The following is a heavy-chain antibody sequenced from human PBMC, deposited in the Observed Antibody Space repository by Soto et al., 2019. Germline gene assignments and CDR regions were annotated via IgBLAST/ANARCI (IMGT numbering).Heavy chain of an antibody. D-gene: IGHD1-26*01. V-gene: IGHV4-59*01. CDR1: GDSITGSY. CDR2: IYHSGTT. CDR3: ARDMPYAAGSLAGCDY. J-gene: IGHJ4*02. Sequence: QVQLRESGPGLVKPSETLSLTCTVSGDSITGSYWSWIRQPPGKTLEWIGYIYHSGTTTYNPSLMIRVSISVDTSKNQFSLRLTSVIAADTAVYYCARDMPYAAGSLAGCDYWGQGILVTVSS.